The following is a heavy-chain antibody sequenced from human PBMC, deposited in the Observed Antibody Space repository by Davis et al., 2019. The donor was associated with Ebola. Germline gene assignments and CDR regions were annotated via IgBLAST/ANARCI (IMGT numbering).Heavy chain of an antibody. V-gene: IGHV3-23*01. CDR2: VSAPGHTK. Sequence: GESLKISCAASGFTFSNYAVSWVRQSPGKGLEWISTVSAPGHTKYYADAVRGRFTVGRDNSLNTVFLQMNSLRADDTAVYYCVKVAGRSPCSSTSCSLDVWGKGTTVTVSS. J-gene: IGHJ6*04. D-gene: IGHD2-2*01. CDR3: VKVAGRSPCSSTSCSLDV. CDR1: GFTFSNYA.